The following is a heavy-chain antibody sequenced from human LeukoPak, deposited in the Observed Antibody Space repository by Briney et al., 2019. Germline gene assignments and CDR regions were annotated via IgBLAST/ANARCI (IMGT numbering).Heavy chain of an antibody. Sequence: GGSLRLSCAASGFTFSSYAMHWVRQAPGKGLEWVAVISYDGSNKYYADSVKGRFTISRDNSKNTLYLQMNSLRAKDTAVYYCARVQYSSSRPYDYWGQGTLVTVSS. CDR3: ARVQYSSSRPYDY. J-gene: IGHJ4*02. CDR1: GFTFSSYA. CDR2: ISYDGSNK. D-gene: IGHD6-6*01. V-gene: IGHV3-30-3*01.